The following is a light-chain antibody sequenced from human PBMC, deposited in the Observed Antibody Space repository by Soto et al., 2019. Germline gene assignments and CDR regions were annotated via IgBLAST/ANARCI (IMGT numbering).Light chain of an antibody. V-gene: IGKV3-20*01. CDR3: QQYGSSPGT. CDR1: QTVSSTY. J-gene: IGKJ1*01. Sequence: EIVLTQSPGTLSLSPGERATLSCRASQTVSSTYLAWYRQKPGQAPRLLIYGASIRATGIPDRFSGSGSGTDFTLTISRLEPEDFAVYYCQQYGSSPGTFGQWTKVEIK. CDR2: GAS.